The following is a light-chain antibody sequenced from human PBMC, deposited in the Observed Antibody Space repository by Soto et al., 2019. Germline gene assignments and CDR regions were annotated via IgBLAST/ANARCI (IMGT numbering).Light chain of an antibody. CDR3: LHRMNWTLT. Sequence: DIVLTQSPVTLSLSPGDRATLSCRASETVSSYLLWYQQKPGQDPRLLIYDASERATGIPARFSGSVSETDCTLTISSLEKEDVGVYYCLHRMNWTLTFCQGTRLEIK. V-gene: IGKV3-11*01. J-gene: IGKJ5*01. CDR1: ETVSSY. CDR2: DAS.